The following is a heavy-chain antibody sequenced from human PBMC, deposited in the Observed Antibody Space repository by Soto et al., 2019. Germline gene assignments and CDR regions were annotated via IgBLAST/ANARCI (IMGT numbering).Heavy chain of an antibody. Sequence: EVQLSESGGGLIQPGGSLRLSCVASGFTFRSYVMSWVRQAPGKGLEWVSDISGNADSTNYADSVRGRFTISRDNSKNTLYLQMNSLRVEDTGRYYCVKGRAFMAVAGSAQWGQGTQVTVSA. CDR2: ISGNADST. CDR1: GFTFRSYV. D-gene: IGHD6-19*01. J-gene: IGHJ4*02. CDR3: VKGRAFMAVAGSAQ. V-gene: IGHV3-23*01.